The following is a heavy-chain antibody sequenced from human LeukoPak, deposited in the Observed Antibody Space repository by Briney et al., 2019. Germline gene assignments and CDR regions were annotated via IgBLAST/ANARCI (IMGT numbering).Heavy chain of an antibody. CDR3: ARPRDGYKIDALDI. V-gene: IGHV5-51*01. D-gene: IGHD5-24*01. Sequence: EPLKIPCNASGYRFTSYCIVCVRQIPGKGLEWIGIIYPGCSYTRYSPSFQAQVTLSADKSISTAYLQWSILSASDTAIYYCARPRDGYKIDALDIWGQGTMVTVSS. CDR2: IYPGCSYT. CDR1: GYRFTSYC. J-gene: IGHJ3*02.